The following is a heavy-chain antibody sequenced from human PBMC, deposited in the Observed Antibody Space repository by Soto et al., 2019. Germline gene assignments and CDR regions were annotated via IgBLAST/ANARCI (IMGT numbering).Heavy chain of an antibody. D-gene: IGHD1-1*01. J-gene: IGHJ2*01. CDR3: AKGHTTAVFSYVDL. CDR2: ISWNSGNI. Sequence: EVQLVESGGGLVQPGRSLRLSCAASGFTFDDYAMNWVRQAPGKGLEWVSSISWNSGNIVYADSVKGRFTISRDNAKNSLYLQMNGLRAEDTAFYYWAKGHTTAVFSYVDLWGRGILVTVSS. CDR1: GFTFDDYA. V-gene: IGHV3-9*01.